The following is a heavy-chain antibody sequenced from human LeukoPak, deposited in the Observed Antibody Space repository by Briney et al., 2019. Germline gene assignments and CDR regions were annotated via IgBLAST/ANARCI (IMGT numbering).Heavy chain of an antibody. Sequence: GGSLRLSWAASGFTVSNTYITRVRQAPGKGLEWVSLIYSGGSTYHADSVKGRFTISRDNSQNTLFLQMNSLRAEDTAVYYCARVDDYADLWGQGTLVTVSS. J-gene: IGHJ4*02. CDR3: ARVDDYADL. CDR2: IYSGGST. D-gene: IGHD2-2*03. CDR1: GFTVSNTY. V-gene: IGHV3-66*01.